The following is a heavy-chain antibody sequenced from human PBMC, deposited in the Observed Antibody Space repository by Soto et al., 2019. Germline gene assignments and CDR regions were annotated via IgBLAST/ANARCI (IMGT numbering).Heavy chain of an antibody. CDR3: AKDPRKGIVATNLGY. CDR2: ISYDGSNK. J-gene: IGHJ4*02. V-gene: IGHV3-30*18. D-gene: IGHD5-12*01. CDR1: GFTFSSYG. Sequence: SGGSLRLSCAASGFTFSSYGMHWVRQAPGKGLEWVAVISYDGSNKYYADSVKGRFTISRDNSKNTLYLQMNSLRAEDTAVYYCAKDPRKGIVATNLGYWGQGTLVTVSS.